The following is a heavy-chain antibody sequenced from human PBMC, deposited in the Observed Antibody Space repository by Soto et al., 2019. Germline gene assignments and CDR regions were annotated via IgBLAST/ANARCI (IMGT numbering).Heavy chain of an antibody. CDR1: GLTFSSYE. CDR2: ISKSGSII. J-gene: IGHJ6*02. D-gene: IGHD3-3*01. V-gene: IGHV3-48*03. CDR3: ASVMLRFSYGIDV. Sequence: GSLRLSCAASGLTFSSYEMHWVRQAPGKGLEWVSYISKSGSIIYYTDSVKGRFTISRDNAKNLLYLEMNTLRAEDSAVYFCASVMLRFSYGIDVWGQGTTVTVSS.